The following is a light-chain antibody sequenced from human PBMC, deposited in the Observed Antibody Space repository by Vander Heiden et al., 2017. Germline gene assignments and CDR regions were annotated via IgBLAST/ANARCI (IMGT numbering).Light chain of an antibody. Sequence: SYVLTQPPTVSVAPGQTARITCGGNNIGSKSVHWYQQKPGQAPGLVVYDDSDRPSGSPERFSGSNSGNTATLTISRVEAGEEADYYCQVWDSSSDHPEVFGGGTKLTVL. CDR2: DDS. CDR3: QVWDSSSDHPEV. CDR1: NIGSKS. J-gene: IGLJ2*01. V-gene: IGLV3-21*02.